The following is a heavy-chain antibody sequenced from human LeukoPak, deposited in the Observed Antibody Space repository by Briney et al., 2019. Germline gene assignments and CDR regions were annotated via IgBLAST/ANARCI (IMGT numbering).Heavy chain of an antibody. J-gene: IGHJ3*02. V-gene: IGHV1-46*01. Sequence: ASVKVSCKASGYTFTSYYMHWARQAPGQGLEWMGIIDPSGGSTSYAQKFQGRVTMTRDTSTSTVYMELSSLRSEDTAVYYCARGERITIFGVVIDAFDIWGQGTMVTVSS. CDR3: ARGERITIFGVVIDAFDI. CDR2: IDPSGGST. D-gene: IGHD3-3*01. CDR1: GYTFTSYY.